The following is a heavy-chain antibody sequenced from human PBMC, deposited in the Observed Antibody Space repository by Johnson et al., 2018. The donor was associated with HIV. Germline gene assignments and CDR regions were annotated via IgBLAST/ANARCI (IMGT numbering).Heavy chain of an antibody. V-gene: IGHV3-NL1*01. CDR1: GFTFSSYG. CDR3: ARDSPKQWLGVDAFDI. CDR2: IYSGGST. D-gene: IGHD6-19*01. Sequence: QVQLVESGGGVVQPGRSLRLSCAASGFTFSSYGMHWVRQAPGKGLEWVAVIYSGGSTYYADSVKGRFTISRDNSKNTLYLQMNSLRAEDTAVYYCARDSPKQWLGVDAFDIWGQGTMVTVSS. J-gene: IGHJ3*02.